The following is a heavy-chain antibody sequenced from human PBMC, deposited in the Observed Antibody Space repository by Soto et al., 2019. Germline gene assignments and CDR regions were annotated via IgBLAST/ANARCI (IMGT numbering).Heavy chain of an antibody. Sequence: EVHLLESGGGLVQPGGSLRLSCAASGFTFSSYAMSWVRQAPGKGLEWVSAISSSGGSTYYADFVKGRFTISRDNSKNTLYLQMNSLRAEDTAVYYCATGGLWLWGGDYWGQGTLVTVSS. J-gene: IGHJ4*02. CDR1: GFTFSSYA. D-gene: IGHD3-22*01. V-gene: IGHV3-23*01. CDR2: ISSSGGST. CDR3: ATGGLWLWGGDY.